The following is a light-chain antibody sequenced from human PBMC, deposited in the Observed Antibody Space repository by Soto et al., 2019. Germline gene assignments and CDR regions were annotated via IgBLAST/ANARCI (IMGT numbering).Light chain of an antibody. Sequence: QSVLTQPPSVSGAPGQRVTISCTGSSSNIGAGYDVHWYKQLPGTAPKLLIYGNTSRPSGIPDRFSGSKSGTSASLAITGLQAEYEADYYCQSYDNRLSGSVFGGGTKLTVL. V-gene: IGLV1-40*01. J-gene: IGLJ2*01. CDR1: SSNIGAGYD. CDR2: GNT. CDR3: QSYDNRLSGSV.